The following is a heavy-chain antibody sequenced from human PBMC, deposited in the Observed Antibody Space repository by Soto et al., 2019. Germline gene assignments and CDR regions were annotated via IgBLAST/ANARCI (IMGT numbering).Heavy chain of an antibody. J-gene: IGHJ5*02. Sequence: GGSLRLSCAASGFTFSSYWMHWVRQAPGKGLVWVSRINSDGSSTSYADSVKGRFTISRDNAKNTLYLQMNSLRAEDTAVYYCARGGYYYDSSGYYSPFDPWGQGTLVTVSS. V-gene: IGHV3-74*01. CDR1: GFTFSSYW. CDR2: INSDGSST. CDR3: ARGGYYYDSSGYYSPFDP. D-gene: IGHD3-22*01.